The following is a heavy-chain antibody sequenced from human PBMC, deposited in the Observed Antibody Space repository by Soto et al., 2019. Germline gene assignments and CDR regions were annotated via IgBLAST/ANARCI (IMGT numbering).Heavy chain of an antibody. CDR1: GFTFSKYA. V-gene: IGHV3-30-3*01. J-gene: IGHJ4*02. Sequence: QVQLVESGGGVVQPGRSLRLSCAASGFTFSKYAMHWVRQAPGKGLEWVAVISYDGSNKYYADSVKGRFTISRDTSKSTLYLQMNSLRPEDTAVYYCARDTTELLLWFGSTFDYWGQGTLVTVSS. CDR3: ARDTTELLLWFGSTFDY. CDR2: ISYDGSNK. D-gene: IGHD3-10*01.